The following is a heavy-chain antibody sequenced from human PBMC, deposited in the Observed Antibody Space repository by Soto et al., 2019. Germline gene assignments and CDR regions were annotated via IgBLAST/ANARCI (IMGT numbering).Heavy chain of an antibody. D-gene: IGHD1-26*01. CDR3: ARSPDGRAYYYYGMDV. J-gene: IGHJ6*02. V-gene: IGHV4-39*07. CDR2: IYYSGST. CDR1: GGSIGSSSDY. Sequence: PSETLSLTCTVSGGSIGSSSDYWGWIRQPPGKGLEWIGNIYYSGSTYYNPSLKSRVTISVDTSKTQFSLKLTSVTAADTAVYYCARSPDGRAYYYYGMDVWGQGTTVTVSS.